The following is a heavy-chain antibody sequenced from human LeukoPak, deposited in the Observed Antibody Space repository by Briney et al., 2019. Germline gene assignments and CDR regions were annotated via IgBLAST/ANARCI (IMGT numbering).Heavy chain of an antibody. D-gene: IGHD3-9*01. J-gene: IGHJ4*02. CDR3: AREGGLRYFDWLFDYFDY. CDR1: GVSISIDTW. Sequence: PSETLSLTCAVSGVSISIDTWWSWVRQPPGKGLEWIGQIYHSGSTNYNPSLKSRVTISLDKSKNHFSLNLSSMTAADTAIYYCAREGGLRYFDWLFDYFDYWGQGTLVTVSS. V-gene: IGHV4-4*02. CDR2: IYHSGST.